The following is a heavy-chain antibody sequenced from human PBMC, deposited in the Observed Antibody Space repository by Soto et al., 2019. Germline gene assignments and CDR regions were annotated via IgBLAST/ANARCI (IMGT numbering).Heavy chain of an antibody. Sequence: EVQLVESGGDLVQPGGSLRLCCAASGFTFSNYDMHWVRQATGKGLEWVSTISTAGNTYSPGSVKGRVTISRENDKNSLYLKMNRLRVDDTAVYYCARGRDSGLYYFDYWGLGTLVTVSS. J-gene: IGHJ4*02. CDR1: GFTFSNYD. D-gene: IGHD2-21*01. CDR2: ISTAGNT. CDR3: ARGRDSGLYYFDY. V-gene: IGHV3-13*01.